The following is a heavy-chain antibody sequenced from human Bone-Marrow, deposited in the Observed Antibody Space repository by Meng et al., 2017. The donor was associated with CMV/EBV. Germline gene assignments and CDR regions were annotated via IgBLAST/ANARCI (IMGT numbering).Heavy chain of an antibody. J-gene: IGHJ5*02. V-gene: IGHV4-30-4*08. CDR1: GGSISSGDYY. CDR2: IYYSGST. D-gene: IGHD2-2*01. CDR3: ASGGFVVVPAAMYWFDP. Sequence: LRLSCTVSGGSISSGDYYWSWIRQPPGKGLEWIGYIYYSGSTYYNPSLKSRVTISVDTSKNQFSLKLSSVTAADTAVYYCASGGFVVVPAAMYWFDPWGQGTLVTV.